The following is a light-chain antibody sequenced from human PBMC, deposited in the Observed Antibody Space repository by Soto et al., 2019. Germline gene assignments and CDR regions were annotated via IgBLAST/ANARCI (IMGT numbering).Light chain of an antibody. J-gene: IGKJ1*01. CDR3: QQYYSTPRT. Sequence: DIVMTQSPDSLAVSLGEXATINCKSSQSVLYSSNNKNYLAWYQQKPGQPPKLLIYWASTRESGVPDRFSGSGSGTDFTLTISSLQAEDVAVYYCQQYYSTPRTFGQGTKVDI. V-gene: IGKV4-1*01. CDR1: QSVLYSSNNKNY. CDR2: WAS.